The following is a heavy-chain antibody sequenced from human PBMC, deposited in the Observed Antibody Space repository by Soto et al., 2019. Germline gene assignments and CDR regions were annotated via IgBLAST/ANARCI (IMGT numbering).Heavy chain of an antibody. D-gene: IGHD2-2*01. CDR3: ARAGGCSSTSCYAANSYYYYMDV. V-gene: IGHV6-1*01. J-gene: IGHJ6*03. Sequence: QTLSLTCAISGDSVSSNSAAWNWIRQSPSRGLEWLGRTYYRSKWYNDYAVSVKSRITINPDTSKNQFSLQLNSVTPEDTAVYYCARAGGCSSTSCYAANSYYYYMDVWGKGTTVTVSS. CDR1: GDSVSSNSAA. CDR2: TYYRSKWYN.